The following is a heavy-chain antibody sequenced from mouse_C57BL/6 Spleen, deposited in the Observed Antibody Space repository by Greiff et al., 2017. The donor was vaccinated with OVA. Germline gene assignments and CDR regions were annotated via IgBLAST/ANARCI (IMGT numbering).Heavy chain of an antibody. Sequence: EVMLLQSGDGLVKPGGSLKLSCAASGFTFSSYAMSWVRQTPGHSLEWVAYISRGGDYIYYADTVKGRFTISGDNSSNTLYLQISSLQSEDTAMDYCTRDYCGSSYYYAMDYWGQGTSVTVSS. CDR3: TRDYCGSSYYYAMDY. J-gene: IGHJ4*01. D-gene: IGHD1-1*01. CDR1: GFTFSSYA. CDR2: ISRGGDYI. V-gene: IGHV5-9-1*02.